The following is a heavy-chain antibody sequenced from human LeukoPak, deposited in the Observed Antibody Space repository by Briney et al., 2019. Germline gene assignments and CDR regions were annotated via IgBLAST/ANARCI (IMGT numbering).Heavy chain of an antibody. CDR2: IYYSGST. D-gene: IGHD3-22*01. V-gene: IGHV4-30-4*08. CDR1: GGSISSGDYY. CDR3: ARNYYDSSGYRHYYYYMDV. Sequence: SQTLSLTCTVSGGSISSGDYYWRWIRQPPGKGLEWIGYIYYSGSTYYNPSLKSRVTISVDTSKNQFSLKLSSVTAADTAVYYCARNYYDSSGYRHYYYYMDVWGKGTTATVSS. J-gene: IGHJ6*03.